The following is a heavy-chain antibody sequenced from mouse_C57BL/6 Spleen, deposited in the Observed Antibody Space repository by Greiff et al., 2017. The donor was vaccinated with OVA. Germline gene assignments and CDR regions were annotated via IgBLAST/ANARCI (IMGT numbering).Heavy chain of an antibody. CDR2: ISSGGDYI. Sequence: EVNVVESGEGLVKPGGSLKLSCAASGFTFSSYAMSWVRQTPEKRLEWVAYISSGGDYIYYADTVKGRFTISRDNARNTLYLQMSSLKSEDTAMYYCTRVYSNCFDYWGQGTTLTVSS. J-gene: IGHJ2*01. CDR3: TRVYSNCFDY. D-gene: IGHD2-5*01. CDR1: GFTFSSYA. V-gene: IGHV5-9-1*02.